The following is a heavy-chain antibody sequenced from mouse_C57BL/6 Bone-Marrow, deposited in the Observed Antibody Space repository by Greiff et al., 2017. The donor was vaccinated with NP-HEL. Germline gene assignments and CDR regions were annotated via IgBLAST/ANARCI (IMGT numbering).Heavy chain of an antibody. D-gene: IGHD1-1*01. J-gene: IGHJ1*03. CDR1: GFTFSDYG. V-gene: IGHV5-15*04. Sequence: DVMLVESGGGLVQPGGSLKLSCAASGFTFSDYGLAWVRQAPRKGPEWVAFISTLAYSIYYADTVTGRFTISRENAKNTLYLEMSSLRSEDTAVYSGARRYYYGSSWYFDVWGTGTTVTVSS. CDR2: ISTLAYSI. CDR3: ARRYYYGSSWYFDV.